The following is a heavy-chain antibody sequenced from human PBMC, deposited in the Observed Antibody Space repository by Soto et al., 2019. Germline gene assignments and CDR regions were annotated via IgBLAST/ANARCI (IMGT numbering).Heavy chain of an antibody. V-gene: IGHV3-21*02. Sequence: QLVESGGGLVKPGGSLRLSCAASGFSFNSYTMNWVRQVPGKGLEWVSLIGSRSDYIYYADSVKGRFTISRDNAKNLLFLQMSSLRAEDTAVYFCARERCSKTSCERDYFDYWGQGTLVSVSS. CDR1: GFSFNSYT. D-gene: IGHD2-2*01. CDR2: IGSRSDYI. J-gene: IGHJ4*02. CDR3: ARERCSKTSCERDYFDY.